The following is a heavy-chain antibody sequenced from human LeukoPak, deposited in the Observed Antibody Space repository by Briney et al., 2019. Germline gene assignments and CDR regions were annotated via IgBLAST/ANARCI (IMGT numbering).Heavy chain of an antibody. Sequence: SETLSLTCTVSGGSISSYYWSWIRQPAGKGLEWIGRIYTSGSTNYNPSLKSRVTMSVDTSKNQFSLKLSSVTAADTAVYYCARGSFYYDSSGRGPNWFDPWGQGTLVTVSS. V-gene: IGHV4-4*07. J-gene: IGHJ5*02. CDR2: IYTSGST. D-gene: IGHD3-22*01. CDR3: ARGSFYYDSSGRGPNWFDP. CDR1: GGSISSYY.